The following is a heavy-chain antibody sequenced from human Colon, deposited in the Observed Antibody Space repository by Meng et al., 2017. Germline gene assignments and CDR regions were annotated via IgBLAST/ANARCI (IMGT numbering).Heavy chain of an antibody. CDR3: ARDRIAVAPNYYYGMDV. D-gene: IGHD6-19*01. V-gene: IGHV3-30*01. J-gene: IGHJ6*02. CDR1: GFTFSSYA. CDR2: ISYDGSNK. Sequence: GESLKISCAASGFTFSSYAMHWVRQAPGKGLEWVTVISYDGSNKYYADSVKGRFTISRDNSKNTQYLQMNSLRAEDTAVYYCARDRIAVAPNYYYGMDVWGQGTTVTVSS.